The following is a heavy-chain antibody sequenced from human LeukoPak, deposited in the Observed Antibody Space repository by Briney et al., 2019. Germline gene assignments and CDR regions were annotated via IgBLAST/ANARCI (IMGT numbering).Heavy chain of an antibody. CDR1: GFTFSDYA. CDR2: IFQSTYT. Sequence: GSLRLSCSASGFTFSDYAMHWVRQSPGKGLEWIGEIFQSTYTNYNPSLKSRVTISADRSENQFSLSLTSVTAADTAVYYCARIRCGHTESMCYNYWGQGTLVSVSS. J-gene: IGHJ4*02. D-gene: IGHD2-2*02. V-gene: IGHV4-34*12. CDR3: ARIRCGHTESMCYNY.